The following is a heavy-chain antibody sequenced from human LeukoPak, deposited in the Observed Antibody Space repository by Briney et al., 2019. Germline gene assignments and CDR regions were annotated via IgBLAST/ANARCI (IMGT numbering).Heavy chain of an antibody. CDR3: ARIFVVVPASIDY. V-gene: IGHV4-30-4*08. CDR2: IYYSGSA. Sequence: SETLSLTCTVSGGSISSGDYYWSWIRQPPGKGLQWIGYIYYSGSAYYNPSPKSRLTMSLDTLKNQFSVKLSSVTAADTAMYYCARIFVVVPASIDYWGRGTLVTVSS. CDR1: GGSISSGDYY. D-gene: IGHD2-2*01. J-gene: IGHJ4*02.